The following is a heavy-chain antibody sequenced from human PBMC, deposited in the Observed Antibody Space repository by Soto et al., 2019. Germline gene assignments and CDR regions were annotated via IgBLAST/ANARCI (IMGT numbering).Heavy chain of an antibody. CDR3: ARAIGSMVYYGMDV. D-gene: IGHD2-2*02. Sequence: GGSLRLSCAASGFTVSSNYMSWVRQAPGKGLEWVSVIYSGGSTYYADSMKGRFTISRDNSKNTLYLQMNSLRAEDTAVYYCARAIGSMVYYGMDVWGQGTTVTVSS. V-gene: IGHV3-53*01. CDR2: IYSGGST. J-gene: IGHJ6*02. CDR1: GFTVSSNY.